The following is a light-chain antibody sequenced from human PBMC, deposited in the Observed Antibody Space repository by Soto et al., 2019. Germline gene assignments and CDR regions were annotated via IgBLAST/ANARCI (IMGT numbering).Light chain of an antibody. CDR3: QQYNNWPPGRT. CDR2: GAS. CDR1: QSVSSN. J-gene: IGKJ4*02. Sequence: EIVMTQSPATLSVSPGERATLSCRASQSVSSNLAWYQQKPGQAPRVLIYGASTRATGIPARFSGSGSGTEFTHTISSLQSEDVAVYYCQQYNNWPPGRTFGGGTKVEIK. V-gene: IGKV3-15*01.